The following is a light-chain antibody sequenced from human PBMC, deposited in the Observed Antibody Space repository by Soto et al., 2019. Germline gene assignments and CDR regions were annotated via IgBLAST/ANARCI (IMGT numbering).Light chain of an antibody. J-gene: IGKJ5*01. CDR3: QQFKSFPPIT. CDR1: QGISSA. CDR2: DAS. V-gene: IGKV1-13*02. Sequence: AIQLTQSPSSLSASVGDRVTITCRASQGISSALAWYQLKPGKAPELLVYDASTLETGVPPRFSGSGSGTDFTLTISTLQTEDFATYYCQQFKSFPPITFGQGTRLEIK.